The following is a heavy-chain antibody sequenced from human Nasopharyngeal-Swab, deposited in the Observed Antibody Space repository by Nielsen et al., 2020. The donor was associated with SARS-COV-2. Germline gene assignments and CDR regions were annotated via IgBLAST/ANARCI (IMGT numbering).Heavy chain of an antibody. CDR2: ISTYNGNT. J-gene: IGHJ4*02. CDR1: GYTYNTYG. V-gene: IGHV1-18*04. CDR3: ARLVRGSTINYFDF. D-gene: IGHD3-10*01. Sequence: ASVKVSCKASGYTYNTYGITWVRQDPGQGLEWMGWISTYNGNTDYAQKFQDRFTMTTDTSTSTAYMELKSLRSDDTAVYYCARLVRGSTINYFDFWGQGTLVTVSS.